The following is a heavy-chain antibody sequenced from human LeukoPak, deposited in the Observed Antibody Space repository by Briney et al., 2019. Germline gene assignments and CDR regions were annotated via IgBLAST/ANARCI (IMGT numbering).Heavy chain of an antibody. Sequence: SETLSLTCSVSGGSISSYYWSWIRQSPGQGLEWIGRFYTSGTTNDNPSLKSRVTMSVDTSKNQFSLKLSSVTAADTAVYYCARHANYYGSGSYLCGFDYWGQGTLVTVSS. V-gene: IGHV4-4*07. CDR3: ARHANYYGSGSYLCGFDY. D-gene: IGHD3-10*01. CDR2: FYTSGTT. CDR1: GGSISSYY. J-gene: IGHJ4*02.